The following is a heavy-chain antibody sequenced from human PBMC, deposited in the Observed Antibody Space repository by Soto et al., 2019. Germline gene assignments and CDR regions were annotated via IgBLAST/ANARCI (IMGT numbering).Heavy chain of an antibody. Sequence: EVQLLESGGGLVQPGGSLRLSCAASGFTFSSYAMSWVRQAPGKGLEWVSAFSGSGGGTYNADSVKGRFTISRDNSKNTLYLQMNSLRAEDTAVYYCAYSSTPFDYWGQGTLVTVSS. CDR3: AYSSTPFDY. CDR2: FSGSGGGT. CDR1: GFTFSSYA. D-gene: IGHD6-13*01. J-gene: IGHJ4*02. V-gene: IGHV3-23*01.